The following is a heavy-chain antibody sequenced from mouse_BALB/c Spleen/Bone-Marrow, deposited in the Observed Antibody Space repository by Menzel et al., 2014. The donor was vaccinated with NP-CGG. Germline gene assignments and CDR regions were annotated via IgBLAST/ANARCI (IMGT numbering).Heavy chain of an antibody. CDR2: IDPANGNT. D-gene: IGHD1-1*01. CDR3: AAYYYGNSYGFAY. CDR1: GFNIKDTY. V-gene: IGHV14-3*02. Sequence: EVQLQQSGAELVKPGASVKLSCTASGFNIKDTYMHWVKQRPEQGLEWIGRIDPANGNTKYDPKFQGKATITADTPSNTAYLQLSSLTSEDTAVYYCAAYYYGNSYGFAYWGQGTLVTVSA. J-gene: IGHJ3*01.